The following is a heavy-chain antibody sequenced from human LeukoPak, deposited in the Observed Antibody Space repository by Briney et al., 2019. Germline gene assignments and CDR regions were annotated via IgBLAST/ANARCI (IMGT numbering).Heavy chain of an antibody. J-gene: IGHJ3*02. CDR2: INWNGGST. CDR1: GLTFSNYA. Sequence: GGSLRLSCAASGLTFSNYAMTWVRQAPGKGLEWVSGINWNGGSTGYADSVKGRFTISRDNAKNSLYLQMNSLRDEDTALYYCARDRYGSGDYAFDIWGQGTMVTVSS. V-gene: IGHV3-20*04. CDR3: ARDRYGSGDYAFDI. D-gene: IGHD3-10*01.